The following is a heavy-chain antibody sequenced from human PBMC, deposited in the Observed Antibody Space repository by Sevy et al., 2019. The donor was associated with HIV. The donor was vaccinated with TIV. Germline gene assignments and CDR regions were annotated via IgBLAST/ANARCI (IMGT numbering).Heavy chain of an antibody. J-gene: IGHJ6*02. Sequence: SENLSLTCAVSGGSISSGGYSWSWIRQPPGKGLKWIGYIYHSGSTYYNPSLKSRVTISVDRSKNQFSLKLSSVTAADTAVYYCAKPRMATTTVGYYYYYGMDVWGQGTTVTVSS. CDR2: IYHSGST. CDR1: GGSISSGGYS. CDR3: AKPRMATTTVGYYYYYGMDV. V-gene: IGHV4-30-2*01. D-gene: IGHD4-17*01.